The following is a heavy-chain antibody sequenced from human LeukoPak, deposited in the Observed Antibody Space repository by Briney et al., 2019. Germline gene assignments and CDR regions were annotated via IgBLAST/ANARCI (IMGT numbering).Heavy chain of an antibody. J-gene: IGHJ3*01. CDR1: GGSISSTNYY. D-gene: IGHD3-10*01. CDR3: AKHMSVSYDAFDL. CDR2: IHHSGST. V-gene: IGHV4-39*01. Sequence: SETLSLTCAVSGGSISSTNYYWGWVRQSPEKGLEWIGCIHHSGSTYYDNPSLKSRVTISVDTSKTQISLKLTSVTAADTAVYYCAKHMSVSYDAFDLWGRGTPVTVSS.